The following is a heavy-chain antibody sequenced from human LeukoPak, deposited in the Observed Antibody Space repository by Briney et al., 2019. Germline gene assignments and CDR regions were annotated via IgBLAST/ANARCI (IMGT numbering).Heavy chain of an antibody. V-gene: IGHV1-18*01. CDR1: GYTFTSYG. Sequence: ASVKVSCKASGYTFTSYGISWVRQAPGQGLEWMGWISAYNGNTNYAQKLQGRVTMTTDTSTSTAHMELRSLRSDDTAVYYCARLSATVVTHDYYYYYMDVWAKGPRSPSP. CDR2: ISAYNGNT. CDR3: ARLSATVVTHDYYYYYMDV. J-gene: IGHJ6*03. D-gene: IGHD4-23*01.